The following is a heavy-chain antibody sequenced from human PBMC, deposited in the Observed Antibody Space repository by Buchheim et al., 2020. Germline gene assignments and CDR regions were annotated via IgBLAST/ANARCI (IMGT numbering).Heavy chain of an antibody. V-gene: IGHV2-70*15. CDR3: ARTTARNSGSYRIDY. D-gene: IGHD1-26*01. CDR2: IDWDDAK. CDR1: GFSLSTSGMC. Sequence: QVTLRESGPALVKPTQTLTLTCTFSGFSLSTSGMCVSWIRQPPGKALEWLARIDWDDAKYYTTSLKTRLTISTDTSKTQVVLTMTNMDPVDAATYYCARTTARNSGSYRIDYWGQGTL. J-gene: IGHJ4*02.